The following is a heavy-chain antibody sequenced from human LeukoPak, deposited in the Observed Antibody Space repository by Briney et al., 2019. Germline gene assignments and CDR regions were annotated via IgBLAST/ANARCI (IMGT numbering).Heavy chain of an antibody. CDR2: IKQDGSEK. CDR3: ARDPQYYYGSGSYYNVGLGY. D-gene: IGHD3-10*01. J-gene: IGHJ4*02. CDR1: GFTFSSYW. Sequence: RGGSLRLSCAASGFTFSSYWMSWVRPAPGKGLECVATIKQDGSEKYYVDSVKGRFTISGDNAKNSLYLQMNSLRAEDTAVYYCARDPQYYYGSGSYYNVGLGYWGQGTLVTVSS. V-gene: IGHV3-7*01.